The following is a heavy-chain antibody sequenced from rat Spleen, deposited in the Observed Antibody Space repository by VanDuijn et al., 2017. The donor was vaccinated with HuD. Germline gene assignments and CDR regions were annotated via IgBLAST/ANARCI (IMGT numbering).Heavy chain of an antibody. D-gene: IGHD1-6*01. J-gene: IGHJ2*01. CDR1: GFSLSSYG. CDR2: IRGDGST. V-gene: IGHV2-13*01. Sequence: QVQLKESGPGLVQPSQTLSLTCTVSGFSLSSYGVIWVRQPPGKGLEWMGVIRGDGSTAYNSPLKSRLSISRDTSKSQVFLKMNSLQTDDTAIYFCTRSESQKFLYTTDYYYGLDYWGQGVMVTVSS. CDR3: TRSESQKFLYTTDYYYGLDY.